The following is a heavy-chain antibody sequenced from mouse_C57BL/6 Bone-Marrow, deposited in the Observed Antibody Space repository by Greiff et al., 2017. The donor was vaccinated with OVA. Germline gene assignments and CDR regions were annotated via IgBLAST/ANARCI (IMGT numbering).Heavy chain of an antibody. V-gene: IGHV2-9-1*01. CDR3: ARKSYYYGSSYEWYFDV. Sequence: VKLKESGPGLVAPSQSLSITCTVSGFSLTSYAISWVRQPPGKGLEWLGVIWTGGGTNYNSALKSRLSISKDNSKSQVFLKMNSLQTDDTARYYCARKSYYYGSSYEWYFDVWGTGTTVTVSS. CDR1: GFSLTSYA. CDR2: IWTGGGT. J-gene: IGHJ1*03. D-gene: IGHD1-1*01.